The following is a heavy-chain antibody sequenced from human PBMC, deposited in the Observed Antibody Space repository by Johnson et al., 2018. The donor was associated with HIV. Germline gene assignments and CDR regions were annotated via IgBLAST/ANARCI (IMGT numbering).Heavy chain of an antibody. D-gene: IGHD6-6*01. CDR3: ANSYSSSSGNNDYAFDI. J-gene: IGHJ3*02. CDR1: GFTFSSYA. CDR2: ISSNGRST. Sequence: VQLVESGGGLVQPGGSLRLSCAASGFTFSSYAVHWVRQAPGKGLEYVSGISSNGRSTYHAKSVKGRFTISRDNSKNTLYLQMGSLRAEDMAVYYCANSYSSSSGNNDYAFDIWGQGTMVTVSS. V-gene: IGHV3-64*01.